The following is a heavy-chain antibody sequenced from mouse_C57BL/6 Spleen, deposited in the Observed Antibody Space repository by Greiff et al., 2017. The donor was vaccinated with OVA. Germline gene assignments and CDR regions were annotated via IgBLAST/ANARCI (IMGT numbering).Heavy chain of an antibody. CDR2: IWGGGST. V-gene: IGHV2-9*01. CDR1: GFSLTSYC. J-gene: IGHJ1*03. CDR3: AKRPGSSYWYFDV. Sequence: VKLEESGTGLVAPSQSLSITCTVSGFSLTSYCVDWVCQPPGKGLEWLGVIWGGGSTNYNSALMSRLSNSKDNTKSQVFLKMNSLQTDDTAMYYCAKRPGSSYWYFDVWGTGTTVTVSS. D-gene: IGHD1-1*01.